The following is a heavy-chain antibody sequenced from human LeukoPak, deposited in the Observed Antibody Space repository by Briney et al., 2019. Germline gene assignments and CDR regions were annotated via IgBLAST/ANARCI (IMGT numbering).Heavy chain of an antibody. D-gene: IGHD6-6*01. CDR1: GFSFSNYG. CDR2: IRHDGSVR. J-gene: IGHJ4*02. Sequence: GGSLRLSCVASGFSFSNYGMNWVRQAPGKGLEWVADIRHDGSVRHYVDSVKGRFTISRDNSKNTLYLEMGSLTTEDTAVYYCATPLSASSTDYWGQGTLVTVSS. CDR3: ATPLSASSTDY. V-gene: IGHV3-30*02.